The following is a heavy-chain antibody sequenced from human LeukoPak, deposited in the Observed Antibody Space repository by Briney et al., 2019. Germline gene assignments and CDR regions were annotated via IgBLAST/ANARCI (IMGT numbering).Heavy chain of an antibody. CDR3: ATGTIVFTDY. Sequence: ASVKVSCKASGGTFSSYAINWVRQATGQGLEWMGWMNPNSGNTGYAQKFQGRVTMTRNTSISTAYMELSSLRSEDTAVYYCATGTIVFTDYWGQGTLVTVSS. J-gene: IGHJ4*02. CDR2: MNPNSGNT. CDR1: GGTFSSYA. D-gene: IGHD1/OR15-1a*01. V-gene: IGHV1-8*02.